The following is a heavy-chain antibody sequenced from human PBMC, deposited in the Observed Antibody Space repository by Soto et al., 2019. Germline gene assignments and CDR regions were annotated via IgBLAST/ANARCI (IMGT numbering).Heavy chain of an antibody. CDR3: ARRDYYASGSLTFDY. D-gene: IGHD3-10*01. CDR1: GFSLSTDGVG. V-gene: IGHV2-5*02. Sequence: ESGPTLVNPTQTLTLTCTVSGFSLSTDGVGVGWIRQPPGKALEWLALIYWDDDNRYRPSLRSRLTITKDTSKNQVVLTMTNMDPMDTATYFCARRDYYASGSLTFDYWGPGTLVTVS. J-gene: IGHJ4*02. CDR2: IYWDDDN.